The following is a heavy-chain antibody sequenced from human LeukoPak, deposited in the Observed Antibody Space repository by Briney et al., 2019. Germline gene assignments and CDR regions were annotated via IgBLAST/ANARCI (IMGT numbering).Heavy chain of an antibody. D-gene: IGHD1-26*01. CDR1: RFTFSSYA. V-gene: IGHV3-23*01. Sequence: GGSLRLSCAASRFTFSSYAMNWVRQAPGKGLEWVSAISGSGGSTDYADSVKGRFTISRDNSKNTLSLQMDSLRAEDTAVYYYAKPLISGSYYGAFDIWGQGTMVTVSS. CDR3: AKPLISGSYYGAFDI. CDR2: ISGSGGST. J-gene: IGHJ3*02.